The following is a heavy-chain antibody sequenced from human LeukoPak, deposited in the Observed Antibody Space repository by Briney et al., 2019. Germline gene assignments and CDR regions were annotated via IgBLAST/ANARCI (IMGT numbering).Heavy chain of an antibody. D-gene: IGHD2-15*01. J-gene: IGHJ4*02. CDR2: IRSKAYGGTT. CDR3: TRLVVAAKLFDY. Sequence: PGGSLRLSCTASGFTFGDYAMSWCRQAPGRGMEWVGFIRSKAYGGTTEYAASVKGRFTISRDDSKSIAYLQMNSLKTEDTAVYYCTRLVVAAKLFDYWGQGTLVTVSS. CDR1: GFTFGDYA. V-gene: IGHV3-49*03.